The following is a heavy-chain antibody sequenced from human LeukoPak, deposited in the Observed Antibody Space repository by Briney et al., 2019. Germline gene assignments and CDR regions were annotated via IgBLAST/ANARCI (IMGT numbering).Heavy chain of an antibody. J-gene: IGHJ5*02. CDR1: GGSISSYY. CDR3: ARVATKRIAAAGPLGFDP. V-gene: IGHV4-59*01. Sequence: SETLSLTCTVSGGSISSYYWSWIRQPPGKGLEWIGYIYYSGSTNYNPSLKSRVTISVDTSKNHFSLKLSSVTAADTAVNYCARVATKRIAAAGPLGFDPWGQGTLVTVSS. CDR2: IYYSGST. D-gene: IGHD6-13*01.